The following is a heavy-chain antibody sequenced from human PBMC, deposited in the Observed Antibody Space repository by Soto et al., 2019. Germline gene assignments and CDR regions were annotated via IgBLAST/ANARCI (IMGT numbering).Heavy chain of an antibody. V-gene: IGHV1-3*01. CDR1: GYTFTSYA. Sequence: ASVKVSCQASGYTFTSYAMHWVRQAPGQRLAWMGWINAGNGNKKYSQKFQGRVTITRNTSASTAYMELSSLRSEDTAVYYCARDPGGGSSWYTSYYYYGMDVWGQGTTVTVSS. CDR2: INAGNGNK. CDR3: ARDPGGGSSWYTSYYYYGMDV. D-gene: IGHD6-13*01. J-gene: IGHJ6*02.